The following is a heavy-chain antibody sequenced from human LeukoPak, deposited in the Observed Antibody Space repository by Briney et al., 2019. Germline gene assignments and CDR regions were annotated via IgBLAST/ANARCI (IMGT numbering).Heavy chain of an antibody. CDR3: ARDSSSFSSGFDY. J-gene: IGHJ4*02. CDR2: IRYDGSNK. Sequence: GGSLRLSCAASGFAFSSYGMHWVRQAPGKGLEWVAFIRYDGSNKYYADSVKGRFTISRDNAKNSLYLQMNSLRAEDTAVYYCARDSSSFSSGFDYWGQGTLVTVSS. CDR1: GFAFSSYG. V-gene: IGHV3-30*02. D-gene: IGHD6-13*01.